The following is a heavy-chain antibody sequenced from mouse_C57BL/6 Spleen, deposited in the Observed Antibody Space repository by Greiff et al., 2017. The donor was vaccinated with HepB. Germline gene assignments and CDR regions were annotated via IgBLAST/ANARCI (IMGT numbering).Heavy chain of an antibody. J-gene: IGHJ4*01. CDR3: ARDYGSSLYYYAMDY. CDR1: GFTFSDYG. Sequence: EVKLEESGGGLVKPGGSLKLSCAASGFTFSDYGMHWVRQAPEKGLEWVAYISSGSSTIYYADTVKGRFTISRDNAKNTLFLQMTSLRSEDTAMYYCARDYGSSLYYYAMDYWGQGTSVTVSS. CDR2: ISSGSSTI. D-gene: IGHD1-1*01. V-gene: IGHV5-17*01.